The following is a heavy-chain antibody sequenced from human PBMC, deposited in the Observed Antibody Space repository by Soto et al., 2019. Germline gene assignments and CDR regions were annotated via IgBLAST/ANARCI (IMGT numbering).Heavy chain of an antibody. D-gene: IGHD2-2*01. CDR1: GGSISSSHFY. V-gene: IGHV4-39*01. J-gene: IGHJ6*04. CDR2: IYFSGNT. CDR3: ARSLTEVVPAASYYYYYYTMDV. Sequence: QLQLQESGPGLGKPSEPLSLTFSGSGGSISSSHFYWGWISQPPGTGLGWIGSIYFSGNTYYHPTLKSRVTFAVYRFKNQVSRKVSSVTAAATSVYYFARSLTEVVPAASYYYYYYTMDVWGKGNTVTVS.